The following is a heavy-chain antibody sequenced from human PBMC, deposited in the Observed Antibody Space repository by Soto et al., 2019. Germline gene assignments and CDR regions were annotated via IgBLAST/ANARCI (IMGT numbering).Heavy chain of an antibody. CDR2: IYYSGST. CDR3: ERHLLEVDGETFDY. CDR1: GGSISSSSYY. Sequence: SETLSLTCTVSGGSISSSSYYWGWIRQPPGKVLEWIVSIYYSGSTYYNPSLKSRVTISLDTSNKQFSLKLSSVTAADTSVYYCERHLLEVDGETFDYWGQGTLVTVSS. V-gene: IGHV4-39*01. D-gene: IGHD6-19*01. J-gene: IGHJ4*02.